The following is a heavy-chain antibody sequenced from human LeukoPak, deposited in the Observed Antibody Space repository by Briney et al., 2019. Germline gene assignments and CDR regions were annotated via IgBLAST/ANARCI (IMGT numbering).Heavy chain of an antibody. CDR3: AKADYGQTFWGYFDY. CDR1: GFTFSSYG. V-gene: IGHV3-23*01. D-gene: IGHD3-16*01. J-gene: IGHJ4*02. Sequence: GGSLRLSCAASGFTFSSYGMSWVRQAPGKGLEWVSAISGSGGSTYYADSVKGRFTVSRDNSKNTVYLQMKSLRPEDTAKYYCAKADYGQTFWGYFDYWGQGTLVAVSS. CDR2: ISGSGGST.